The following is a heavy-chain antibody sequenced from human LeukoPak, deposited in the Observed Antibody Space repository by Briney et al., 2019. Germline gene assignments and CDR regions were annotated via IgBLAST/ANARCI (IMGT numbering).Heavy chain of an antibody. CDR2: FHNSRTT. V-gene: IGHV4-59*01. CDR1: GGSIRGYS. CDR3: ARGHLGLSP. J-gene: IGHJ5*02. Sequence: SETLSLTCTVSGGSIRGYSWTWIRQPPGQGLEWIGYFHNSRTTSYNPSLTGRVIISVDTAMDQISLKLNSVTAADTAVYYCARGHLGLSPWGQGTLVTVSS. D-gene: IGHD3-10*01.